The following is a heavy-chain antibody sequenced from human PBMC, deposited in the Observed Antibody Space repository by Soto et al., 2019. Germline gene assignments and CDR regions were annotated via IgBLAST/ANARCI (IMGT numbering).Heavy chain of an antibody. Sequence: ASVKVSCKASGYSFTTYGMTWVRQAPGQGLEWMGWISTDKGNTKYAQNFQSRATLTTDTSTSTAYMELRSLRSDDTAVYYCARDRDWNLDYWGKGTLVTVSS. D-gene: IGHD2-21*02. CDR3: ARDRDWNLDY. V-gene: IGHV1-18*01. CDR2: ISTDKGNT. CDR1: GYSFTTYG. J-gene: IGHJ4*02.